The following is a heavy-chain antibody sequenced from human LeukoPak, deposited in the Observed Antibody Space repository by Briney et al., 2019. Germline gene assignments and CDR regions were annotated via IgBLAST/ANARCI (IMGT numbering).Heavy chain of an antibody. J-gene: IGHJ4*02. CDR3: ARAGYDSSGYYSY. CDR1: GYIFTSYY. CDR2: INPTGGST. V-gene: IGHV1-46*01. D-gene: IGHD3-22*01. Sequence: ASVKVSCKAPGYIFTSYYMHWLRQAPGQGLEWVGLINPTGGSTTYAQNFQGRVTMTRDTSTTTVYMEVSSLRSEDTVVYYCARAGYDSSGYYSYWGQGTLVTVSS.